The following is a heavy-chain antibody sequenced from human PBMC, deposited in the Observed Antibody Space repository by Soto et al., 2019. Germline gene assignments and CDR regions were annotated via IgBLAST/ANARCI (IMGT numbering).Heavy chain of an antibody. CDR1: GFTFSSYS. D-gene: IGHD3-10*01. CDR2: ISSSSSTI. CDR3: ARANYYGSPGDFDY. J-gene: IGHJ4*02. V-gene: IGHV3-48*01. Sequence: EVQLVESGGGLVQPGGSLRLSCAASGFTFSSYSMNWVRQAPGKGLEWVSYISSSSSTIYYADSVKGRFTISRDNAKNARHLQMNSLRAEDTAVYYCARANYYGSPGDFDYWGQGTLVTVSS.